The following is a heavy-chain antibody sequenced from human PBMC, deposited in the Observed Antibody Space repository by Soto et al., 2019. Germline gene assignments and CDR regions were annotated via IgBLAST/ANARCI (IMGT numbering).Heavy chain of an antibody. J-gene: IGHJ3*02. CDR1: GGSISSGGYY. Sequence: SETLSLTCTVSGGSISSGGYYWSWIRQHPGKGLEWIGYIYYSGSTYYNPSLKSRVTISVDTSKNQFSLKLSSVTAADTAVYYCAREERGVGLGYCSGGSCFPDAFDIWGQGTMVTVSS. CDR3: AREERGVGLGYCSGGSCFPDAFDI. V-gene: IGHV4-31*03. CDR2: IYYSGST. D-gene: IGHD2-15*01.